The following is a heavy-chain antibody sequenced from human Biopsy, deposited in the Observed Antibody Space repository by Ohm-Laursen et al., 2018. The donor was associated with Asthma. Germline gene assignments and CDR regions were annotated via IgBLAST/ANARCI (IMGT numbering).Heavy chain of an antibody. V-gene: IGHV3-53*01. CDR2: IYSGGST. CDR3: GRDYPLVD. Sequence: SLRLSCAASGFTFSESWMTWARQAPGKGLEWVSVIYSGGSTYYADSVKGRFTISRDNSKNTLDLQMNSLRAEDTAVYYCGRDYPLVDWGQGTLVTVSS. D-gene: IGHD2-15*01. CDR1: GFTFSESW. J-gene: IGHJ4*02.